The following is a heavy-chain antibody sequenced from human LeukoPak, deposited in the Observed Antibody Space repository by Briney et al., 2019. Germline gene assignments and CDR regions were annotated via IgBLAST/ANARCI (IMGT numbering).Heavy chain of an antibody. J-gene: IGHJ4*02. CDR2: ITGGAENT. CDR1: GFTFSGHA. D-gene: IGHD1-26*01. V-gene: IGHV3-23*01. Sequence: GGSLRLSCAASGFTFSGHAMSWVRQAPGKGLNWLSTITGGAENTYYADSVKGRLTISRDNSKNTVYLQMDSLRVEDTAVYYCAKVLSGSQDYWGQGTLVTVFS. CDR3: AKVLSGSQDY.